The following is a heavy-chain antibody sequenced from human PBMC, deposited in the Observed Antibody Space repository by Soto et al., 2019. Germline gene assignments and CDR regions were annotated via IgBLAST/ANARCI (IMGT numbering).Heavy chain of an antibody. CDR2: ISYDGSNK. CDR3: ARSKVVRFLEWLFAGMDV. V-gene: IGHV3-30-3*01. D-gene: IGHD3-3*01. J-gene: IGHJ6*02. CDR1: GFTFSSYA. Sequence: QVQLVESGGGVVQPGRSLRLSCAASGFTFSSYAMHWVRQAPGKGLEWVAVISYDGSNKYYADSVKGRFTISRDNSKNTLYLQMNSLRAEDTAVYYCARSKVVRFLEWLFAGMDVWGPGTTVTVSS.